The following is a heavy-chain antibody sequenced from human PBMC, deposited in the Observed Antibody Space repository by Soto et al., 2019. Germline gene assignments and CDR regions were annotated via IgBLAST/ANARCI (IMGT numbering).Heavy chain of an antibody. V-gene: IGHV4-30-4*01. D-gene: IGHD3-16*01. Sequence: TSETLSLTCTVSGGSISSGDYYWSWIRQPPGKGLEWIGYIYYSGSTYYNPSLKSRVTISVDTSKNQFSLKLSSVTAADTAVYYCAREGMITFGGVIEYYGMDVWGQGTTVTVSS. J-gene: IGHJ6*02. CDR1: GGSISSGDYY. CDR3: AREGMITFGGVIEYYGMDV. CDR2: IYYSGST.